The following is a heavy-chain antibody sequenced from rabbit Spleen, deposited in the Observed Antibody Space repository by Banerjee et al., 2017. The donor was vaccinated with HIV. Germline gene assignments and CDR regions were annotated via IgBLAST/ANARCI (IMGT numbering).Heavy chain of an antibody. CDR3: ARGSATMTMVITGYYLNL. CDR2: IGVGSGGST. D-gene: IGHD2-1*01. CDR1: GFSFSDRDV. V-gene: IGHV1S45*01. J-gene: IGHJ4*01. Sequence: QEQLVESGGGLVKPEGSLTLTCKASGFSFSDRDVMCWVRQAPGKGLEWIACIGVGSGGSTYYANWATGRFTISKTSSTTVTLQMTSLTVADTATYFCARGSATMTMVITGYYLNLWGPGTLVTVS.